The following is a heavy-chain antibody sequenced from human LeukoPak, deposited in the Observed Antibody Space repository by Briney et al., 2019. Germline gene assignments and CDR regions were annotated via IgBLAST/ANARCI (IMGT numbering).Heavy chain of an antibody. CDR2: IKQDGSEK. D-gene: IGHD6-19*01. CDR1: GFTFSSYW. Sequence: PGGSLRLSCAASGFTFSSYWMSWVRQAPGKGLEWVANIKQDGSEKYYVDSVKGRFTISRDNAKNSLYLQMNSLRAEDTAVYYCARDFPGIAVAGTRPLDYWGQGTLVTVSS. V-gene: IGHV3-7*03. CDR3: ARDFPGIAVAGTRPLDY. J-gene: IGHJ4*02.